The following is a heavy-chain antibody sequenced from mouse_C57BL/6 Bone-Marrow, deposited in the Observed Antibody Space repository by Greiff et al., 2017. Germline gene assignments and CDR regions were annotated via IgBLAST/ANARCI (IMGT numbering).Heavy chain of an antibody. V-gene: IGHV1-64*01. CDR1: GYTFTSYW. J-gene: IGHJ2*01. CDR3: ARENYYGRGVYYFDY. D-gene: IGHD1-1*01. CDR2: IHPNSGST. Sequence: QVQLQQSGAELVKPGASVKLSCKASGYTFTSYWMHWVKQRPGQGLEWIGMIHPNSGSTNYNEKFKSKGTLTVDKSSSTAYMQLSSLTSEDSAVYYCARENYYGRGVYYFDYWGQGTTLTVSS.